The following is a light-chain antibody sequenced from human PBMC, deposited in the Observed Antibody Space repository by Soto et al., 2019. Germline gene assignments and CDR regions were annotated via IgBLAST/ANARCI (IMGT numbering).Light chain of an antibody. CDR1: SSDIGLYNY. J-gene: IGLJ1*01. CDR2: EVN. V-gene: IGLV2-14*01. Sequence: QSALGQPASMSGSPGQSITIPCTGASSDIGLYNYVSWYQHHPGKAPKLLISEVNVRPSGLSDRFSASKAGHTASLTISGLQPEDEAYYYCSSLSTTSTPIVFGSGTKVTVL. CDR3: SSLSTTSTPIV.